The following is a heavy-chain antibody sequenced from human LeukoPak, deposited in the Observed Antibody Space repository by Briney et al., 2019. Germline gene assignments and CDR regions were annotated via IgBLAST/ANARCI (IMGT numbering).Heavy chain of an antibody. CDR3: ARLVGATGIVDY. CDR1: GFTFSSYS. V-gene: IGHV3-21*01. Sequence: GGSLRLSCAASGFTFSSYSMNWVGQAPGKGLEWVSSISSSSSYIYYADPVKGRFAISRDNAKNSLYLQMNSLRAEDTAVYYCARLVGATGIVDYWGQGTLVTVSS. CDR2: ISSSSSYI. D-gene: IGHD1-26*01. J-gene: IGHJ4*02.